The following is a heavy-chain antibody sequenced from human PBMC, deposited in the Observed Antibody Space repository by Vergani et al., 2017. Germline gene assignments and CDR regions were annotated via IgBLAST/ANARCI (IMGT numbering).Heavy chain of an antibody. CDR1: GFTFSSYG. J-gene: IGHJ6*03. D-gene: IGHD3-3*01. V-gene: IGHV3-30*18. Sequence: QVQLVESGGVVVQPGRSLRLSCAASGFTFSSYGMHWVRQAPGKGLEWVAVISYDGSNKYYADSVKGRFTISRDNSKNTLYLQMNSLRAEDTAVYYCAKSGGPHDFWSGYYYYYMDVWGKGTTVTVSS. CDR3: AKSGGPHDFWSGYYYYYMDV. CDR2: ISYDGSNK.